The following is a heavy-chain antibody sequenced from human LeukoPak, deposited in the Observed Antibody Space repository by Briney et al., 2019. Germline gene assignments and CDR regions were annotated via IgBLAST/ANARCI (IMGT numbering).Heavy chain of an antibody. CDR2: ISGSGGST. D-gene: IGHD3-10*01. CDR3: AKPMVRGLGSDY. CDR1: GFTFSSYA. V-gene: IGHV3-23*01. Sequence: GGSLRLSCAASGFTFSSYAMSWVRQAPGKGLEWVSAISGSGGSTYYADSVKGRFTISGDNSKNTLYLQMNSLRAEDTAVYYCAKPMVRGLGSDYWGQGTLVTVSS. J-gene: IGHJ4*02.